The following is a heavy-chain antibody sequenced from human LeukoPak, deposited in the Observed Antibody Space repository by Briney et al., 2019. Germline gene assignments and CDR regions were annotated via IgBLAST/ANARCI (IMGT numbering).Heavy chain of an antibody. V-gene: IGHV3-74*01. CDR3: TRDAPGGALLADY. CDR2: IESDGTYT. D-gene: IGHD3-10*01. CDR1: GFRFSSEW. Sequence: GGSLRLSCAASGFRFSSEWMHWVRQAPGKGLVWVSVIESDGTYTNYADSVKGRFTISRDNAKNTLYLQMNSLRVEDTAVYFCTRDAPGGALLADYWGQGTLVTVSS. J-gene: IGHJ4*02.